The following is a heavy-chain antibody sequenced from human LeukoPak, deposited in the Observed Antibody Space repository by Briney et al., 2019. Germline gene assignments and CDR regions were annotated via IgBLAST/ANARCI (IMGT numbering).Heavy chain of an antibody. CDR2: IYYSGST. J-gene: IGHJ4*02. CDR1: GGSISSYY. V-gene: IGHV4-59*01. Sequence: SETLSLTCTVSGGSISSYYWSWIRQPPGKGLEWIGYIYYSGSTNYNPSLKSRVTISVDTSKNQFSLKLSSVTAADTAVYYCARTKDIDGTFDYWGQGTPVTVSS. CDR3: ARTKDIDGTFDY. D-gene: IGHD5-12*01.